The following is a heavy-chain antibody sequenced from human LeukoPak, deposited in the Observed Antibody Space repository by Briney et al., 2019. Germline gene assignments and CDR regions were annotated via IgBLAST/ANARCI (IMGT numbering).Heavy chain of an antibody. CDR2: IYTSGST. J-gene: IGHJ3*02. D-gene: IGHD3-10*01. CDR1: GGSISSYY. Sequence: SETLSLTCTVSGGSISSYYWSWIWQPAGKGLEWIGRIYTSGSTNYNPSLKSRVTMSVDTSKNQFSLKLSSVTAADTAVYYCARDPGPLYYYGSDAFDIWGQGTMVTVSS. V-gene: IGHV4-4*07. CDR3: ARDPGPLYYYGSDAFDI.